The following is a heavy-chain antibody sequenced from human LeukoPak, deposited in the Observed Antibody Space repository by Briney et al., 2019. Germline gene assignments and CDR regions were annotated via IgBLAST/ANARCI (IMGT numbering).Heavy chain of an antibody. CDR2: IKQDGSEK. J-gene: IGHJ4*02. D-gene: IGHD2-2*01. V-gene: IGHV3-7*01. Sequence: PGGSLRLSCAASGFTFSGYWMSWVRQAPGKGLEWVANIKQDGSEKYFVDSVKGRFTISRDNAKNSLYLQMDSLRAEDTAVYYCARDRGWYCSSTTCLTYYFDSWGQGTLVTVSS. CDR1: GFTFSGYW. CDR3: ARDRGWYCSSTTCLTYYFDS.